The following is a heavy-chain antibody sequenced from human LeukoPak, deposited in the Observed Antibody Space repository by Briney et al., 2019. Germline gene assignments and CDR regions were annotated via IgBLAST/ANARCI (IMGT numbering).Heavy chain of an antibody. Sequence: ASVKVSCKVSGYTLTELSMHWVRQAPGKGLEWMGGFDPEDGETIYAQKFQGRVTMTEDTSTDTAYMELSSLRSEDTAVYYCATGLLDGGNPPFDYWGQGTLVTVSS. CDR2: FDPEDGET. D-gene: IGHD4-23*01. CDR1: GYTLTELS. V-gene: IGHV1-24*01. J-gene: IGHJ4*02. CDR3: ATGLLDGGNPPFDY.